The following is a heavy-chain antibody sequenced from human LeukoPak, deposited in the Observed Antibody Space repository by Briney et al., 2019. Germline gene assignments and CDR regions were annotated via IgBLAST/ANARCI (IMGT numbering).Heavy chain of an antibody. CDR3: GRGPPQGSGPDY. CDR1: GYTFTTYY. V-gene: IGHV1-46*01. D-gene: IGHD3-3*01. J-gene: IGHJ4*02. Sequence: GASVKVSCKASGYTFTTYYMHWVRQAPGQGLEWMGIINPSGGSTTYAQKFQGRVTITRNTSISTAYMELSSLRSEDTAVYYCGRGPPQGSGPDYWGQGTLVTVSS. CDR2: INPSGGST.